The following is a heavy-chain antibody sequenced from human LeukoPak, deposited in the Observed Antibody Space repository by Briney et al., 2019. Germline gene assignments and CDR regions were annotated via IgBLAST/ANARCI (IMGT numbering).Heavy chain of an antibody. D-gene: IGHD2-2*01. CDR2: TSYDESYK. Sequence: GGSLRLSCVASGFTFSSYGMHWVRQAPGKGLEWVAVTSYDESYKYYADSVKGRFTISRDNSKNTLYLQMNSLRVEDTAVYYCARMRGRYCSSNGCYVEYWGQGALVTVSS. CDR1: GFTFSSYG. J-gene: IGHJ4*02. V-gene: IGHV3-30*03. CDR3: ARMRGRYCSSNGCYVEY.